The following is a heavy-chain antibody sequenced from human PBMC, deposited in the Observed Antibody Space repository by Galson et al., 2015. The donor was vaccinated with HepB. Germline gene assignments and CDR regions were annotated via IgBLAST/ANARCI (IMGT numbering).Heavy chain of an antibody. V-gene: IGHV3-23*01. CDR2: ITSSGGNS. CDR1: GLSFTRYA. Sequence: SLRLSCAASGLSFTRYAMTWVRQAPGKGLEWVSSITSSGGNSYYTDSVKGRFTVSRDNSKNTLLLQLNSPRAEDTAMYFRAKDGIMVANNPYHFHYWGQGTLVTVSS. CDR3: AKDGIMVANNPYHFHY. J-gene: IGHJ4*02. D-gene: IGHD2-15*01.